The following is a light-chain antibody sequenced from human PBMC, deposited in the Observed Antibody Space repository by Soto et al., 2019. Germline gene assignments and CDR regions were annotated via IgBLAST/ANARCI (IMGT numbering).Light chain of an antibody. J-gene: IGKJ1*01. V-gene: IGKV3-20*01. Sequence: EIVLTQSPGTLSLSPGERATLSCRASQSVSSSYLAWYQQKPGQAPRPLIYGASSRAIGIPDRFSGSGSGTDFTLTISRLEPEDFAVYYCQEYGSSPRTLGHETGLDI. CDR2: GAS. CDR1: QSVSSSY. CDR3: QEYGSSPRT.